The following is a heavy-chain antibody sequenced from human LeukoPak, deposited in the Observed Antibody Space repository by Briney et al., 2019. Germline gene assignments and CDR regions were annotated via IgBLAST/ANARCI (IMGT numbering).Heavy chain of an antibody. CDR2: IIPILGIA. CDR1: GGTFSSYA. V-gene: IGHV1-69*04. J-gene: IGHJ4*02. D-gene: IGHD3-10*01. CDR3: AKSGSGITMVRGVKWVYFDY. Sequence: ASVKVSCKASGGTFSSYAISWVRQAPGQGLEWMGRIIPILGIANYAQKFQGRVTITADKSTSTAYMELSSLRSEDTAVYYCAKSGSGITMVRGVKWVYFDYWGQGTLVTVSS.